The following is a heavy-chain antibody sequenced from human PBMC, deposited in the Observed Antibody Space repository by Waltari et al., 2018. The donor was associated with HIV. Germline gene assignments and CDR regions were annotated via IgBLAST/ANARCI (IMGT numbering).Heavy chain of an antibody. CDR2: IYYSGST. V-gene: IGHV4-61*01. CDR3: ARGHGSGTSYYYMDV. D-gene: IGHD1-1*01. CDR1: GGSVSSGRYY. J-gene: IGHJ6*03. Sequence: QVQLQESGPRLVKPSETLSLTCTVSGGSVSSGRYYWSWIRQPPGKGLEWIGYIYYSGSTNYNPSLKSRVTISVDTSKNQFSLKLSSVTAADTAVYYCARGHGSGTSYYYMDVWGKGTTVTVS.